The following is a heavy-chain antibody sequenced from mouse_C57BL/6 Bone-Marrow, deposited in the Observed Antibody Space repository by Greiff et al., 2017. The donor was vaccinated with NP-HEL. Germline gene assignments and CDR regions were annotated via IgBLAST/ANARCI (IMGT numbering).Heavy chain of an antibody. V-gene: IGHV2-9-1*01. CDR1: GFSLTSYA. CDR2: IWTGGGT. D-gene: IGHD1-1*01. Sequence: VKLMESGPGLVAPSQSLSITCTVSGFSLTSYAISWVRQPPGKGLEWLGVIWTGGGTNYNSALKSRLSISKDNSKSQVFLKMNSLQTDDTARYYCARNSYYYGRRALYYYAMDYWGQGTSVTVSS. J-gene: IGHJ4*01. CDR3: ARNSYYYGRRALYYYAMDY.